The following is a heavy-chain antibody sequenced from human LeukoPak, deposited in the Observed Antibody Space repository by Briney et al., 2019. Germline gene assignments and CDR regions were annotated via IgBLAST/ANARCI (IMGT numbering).Heavy chain of an antibody. D-gene: IGHD2-2*02. V-gene: IGHV1-2*02. Sequence: ASVKVSCKASGYTFTGYYMHWVRQAPGQGLEWMGWINPNSGGTNYAQKFQGRVTMTRDTSISTAYMELSGLRSDDTAVYYCASFEVVPAAIHGGWFDPWGQGTLVTVSS. CDR2: INPNSGGT. CDR3: ASFEVVPAAIHGGWFDP. J-gene: IGHJ5*02. CDR1: GYTFTGYY.